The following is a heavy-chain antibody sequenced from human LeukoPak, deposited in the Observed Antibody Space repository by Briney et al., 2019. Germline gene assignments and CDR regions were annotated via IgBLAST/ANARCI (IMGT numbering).Heavy chain of an antibody. Sequence: SETLSLTCSVSGGSISSYYWSWIRQPAGKGREWIGRIYTTGNTDYNPSLKSRVTMSVDTSKNQFSLNLSSVTAADTAVYYCARDARGWSGFDYWGQGTLITVSS. CDR2: IYTTGNT. CDR1: GGSISSYY. V-gene: IGHV4-4*07. D-gene: IGHD3-3*01. CDR3: ARDARGWSGFDY. J-gene: IGHJ4*02.